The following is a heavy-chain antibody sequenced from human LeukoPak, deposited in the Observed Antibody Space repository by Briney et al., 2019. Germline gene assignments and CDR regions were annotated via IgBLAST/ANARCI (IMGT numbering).Heavy chain of an antibody. Sequence: GGSLRLSCAASRFTFNNYAMGWVRQAPGKGLEWVSGIRGSGTRTFYADSVKGRFSISRDNSKNTLYLQMNNLRAEDTAVYYCAKARGSDWYFFDYWGQGTLVTVSS. CDR2: IRGSGTRT. CDR3: AKARGSDWYFFDY. J-gene: IGHJ4*02. D-gene: IGHD6-19*01. V-gene: IGHV3-23*01. CDR1: RFTFNNYA.